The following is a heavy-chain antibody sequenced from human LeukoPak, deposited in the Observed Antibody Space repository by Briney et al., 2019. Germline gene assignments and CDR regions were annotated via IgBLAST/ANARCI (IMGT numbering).Heavy chain of an antibody. V-gene: IGHV1-69*01. Sequence: SSVKVSCKASVCTFSSYAISWVRQAPGQGLEWMGGIIPIFGTANYAQKFQGRVTITADESTSTAYMELGSLRSEDTAVYYCARVAGSGTMVVAEALGDYFDYWGQGTLVTVSS. CDR2: IIPIFGTA. D-gene: IGHD2-15*01. J-gene: IGHJ4*02. CDR3: ARVAGSGTMVVAEALGDYFDY. CDR1: VCTFSSYA.